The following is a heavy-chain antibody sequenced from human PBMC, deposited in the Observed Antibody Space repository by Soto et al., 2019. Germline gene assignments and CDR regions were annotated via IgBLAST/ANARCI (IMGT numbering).Heavy chain of an antibody. Sequence: QITLKESGPTLVKPTQTLTLTCTFSGFSLSTSGVGVGWIRQPPGKVLEWLALIYWDDNKRYSPSLRSTLTITKDTSKNHVVLTMTNMDPVDTAIYYFAHRRNYGSYFAYWGQGTLVTVSS. CDR3: AHRRNYGSYFAY. D-gene: IGHD3-10*01. CDR2: IYWDDNK. V-gene: IGHV2-5*02. J-gene: IGHJ4*02. CDR1: GFSLSTSGVG.